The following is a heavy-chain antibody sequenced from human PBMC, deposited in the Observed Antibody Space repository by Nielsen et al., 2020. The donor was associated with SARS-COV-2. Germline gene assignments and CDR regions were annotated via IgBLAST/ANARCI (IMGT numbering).Heavy chain of an antibody. D-gene: IGHD2-21*02. V-gene: IGHV3-23*01. CDR3: ARGRGKYCGGDCYLFDD. J-gene: IGHJ4*02. CDR2: ISGSDST. CDR1: GFIFSSCA. Sequence: GGSLRLSCAVSGFIFSSCAMSWVRQAPGKGLEWVSTISGSDSTYYADSVKGRFTISRDNSKNTVYLQMNSLRADDTAGYYCARGRGKYCGGDCYLFDDWGQGTLVTVSS.